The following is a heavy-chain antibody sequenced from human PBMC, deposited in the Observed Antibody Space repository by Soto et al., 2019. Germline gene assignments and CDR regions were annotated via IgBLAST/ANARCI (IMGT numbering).Heavy chain of an antibody. CDR1: GYTFTSYY. Sequence: ASVKVSCKASGYTFTSYYMHGVRQAPGQGLEWMGIINPSGGSTSYAQKFQGRVTMTRDTSTSTVYMELSSLRSEDTAVYYCARDLVTTDLDYWGQGTLVTVSS. J-gene: IGHJ4*02. CDR3: ARDLVTTDLDY. CDR2: INPSGGST. V-gene: IGHV1-46*01. D-gene: IGHD4-17*01.